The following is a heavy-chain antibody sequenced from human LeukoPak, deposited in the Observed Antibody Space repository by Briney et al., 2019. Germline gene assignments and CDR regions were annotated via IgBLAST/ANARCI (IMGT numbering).Heavy chain of an antibody. J-gene: IGHJ6*03. D-gene: IGHD3-22*01. CDR3: ARDKEGGYYYSYYYYYMDV. V-gene: IGHV4-4*07. Sequence: SETLSLTRTVSGGSISSYYWSWIRQPAGKGLEWIERIYTSGSTNYNPSLKSRVTMSVDTSKNQFSLKLSSVTAADTAVYYCARDKEGGYYYSYYYYYMDVWGKGTTVTVSS. CDR1: GGSISSYY. CDR2: IYTSGST.